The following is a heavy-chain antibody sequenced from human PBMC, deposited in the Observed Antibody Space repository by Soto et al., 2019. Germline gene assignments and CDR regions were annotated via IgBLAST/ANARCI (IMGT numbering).Heavy chain of an antibody. CDR3: ARSQGSTTSLEIYYYYYYGMDV. D-gene: IGHD2-2*01. CDR2: IIPISGTA. J-gene: IGHJ6*02. CDR1: GGTFSSYD. Sequence: QVQLVQSGAEVKKPGSSVKVSCKASGGTFSSYDISWVRQAPGQGLEWMGGIIPISGTANYAQKFQGRVTITADESTSTAYMELISVRSEDTAVYYCARSQGSTTSLEIYYYYYYGMDVWGQGTTVTVSS. V-gene: IGHV1-69*01.